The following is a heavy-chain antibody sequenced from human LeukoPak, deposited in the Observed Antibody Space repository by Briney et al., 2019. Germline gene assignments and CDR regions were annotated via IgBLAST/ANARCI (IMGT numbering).Heavy chain of an antibody. CDR2: ISYDGSNK. CDR3: AKDGAPGLTVTPFYFDY. CDR1: GFTFSSYG. V-gene: IGHV3-30*18. J-gene: IGHJ4*02. D-gene: IGHD4-17*01. Sequence: GGSRRLSSAASGFTFSSYGMHWVRQAPGKGREWVAVISYDGSNKYYADSVKGRFTISRDNSKNTLYLQMNSLRAEDTAVYYCAKDGAPGLTVTPFYFDYWGQGTLVTVSS.